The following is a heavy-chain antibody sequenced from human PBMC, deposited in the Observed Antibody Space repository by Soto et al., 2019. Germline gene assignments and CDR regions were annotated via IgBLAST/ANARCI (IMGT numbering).Heavy chain of an antibody. CDR2: IIPIFETT. Sequence: SVKVSCKASGISFINHYVHWVRQAPGQGLEWMGGIIPIFETTKYAQKFQSRVTITADESTSTAYMELSSLRSEDTAVYYCARAVAGGVYYYYGMDVWGQGTTVTVSS. V-gene: IGHV1-69*13. CDR3: ARAVAGGVYYYYGMDV. J-gene: IGHJ6*02. CDR1: GISFINHY. D-gene: IGHD6-19*01.